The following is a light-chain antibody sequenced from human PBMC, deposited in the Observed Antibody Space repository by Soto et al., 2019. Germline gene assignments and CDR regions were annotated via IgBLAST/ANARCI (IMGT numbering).Light chain of an antibody. CDR2: EVV. J-gene: IGLJ1*01. Sequence: QSALTQPPAASGSPGQSVTISCTGTRNDIGAYEFVSWYQHHPGKAPKLIIYEVVQRPSGVPDRFSGSKSGNTASLTVSGLQAADEADYYCKSYAGSNTYVFGTGTEVTV. CDR1: RNDIGAYEF. CDR3: KSYAGSNTYV. V-gene: IGLV2-8*01.